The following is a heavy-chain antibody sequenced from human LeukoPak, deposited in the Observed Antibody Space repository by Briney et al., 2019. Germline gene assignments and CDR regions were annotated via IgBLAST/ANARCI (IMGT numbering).Heavy chain of an antibody. CDR1: GFTFSSYS. CDR3: ARESSSEVDAFDI. CDR2: IKQDGSEK. D-gene: IGHD6-6*01. Sequence: PGGSLRLSCAASGFTFSSYSMSWVRQAPGKGLEWVANIKQDGSEKYYVDSVKGRFTISRDNAKNSLYLQMNSLRAEDTAVYYCARESSSEVDAFDIWGQGTMVTVSS. J-gene: IGHJ3*02. V-gene: IGHV3-7*01.